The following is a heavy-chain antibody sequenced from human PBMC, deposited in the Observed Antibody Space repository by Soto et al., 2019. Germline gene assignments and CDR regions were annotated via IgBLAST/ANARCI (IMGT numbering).Heavy chain of an antibody. CDR1: GGFISNSNYY. CDR3: ARHGYMDV. J-gene: IGHJ6*03. CDR2: IFYSGST. V-gene: IGHV4-39*01. Sequence: SETLSLTCIVSGGFISNSNYYWTWIRQPPGKGLEWIGSIFYSGSTNYNPSLKSRVTISVDTSKNQFSLKLSSVTAADTAVYYCARHGYMDVWGKGTTVTVSS.